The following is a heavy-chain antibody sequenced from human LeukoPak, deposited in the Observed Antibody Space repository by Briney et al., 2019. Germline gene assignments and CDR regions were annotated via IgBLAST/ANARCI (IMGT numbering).Heavy chain of an antibody. Sequence: GGSLRLSCAASGFTFSSYWMSWVRQAPGQGLEWVANIKQDGSEKNYVDSVKGRFTISRHSAKNSLYLQMNSLRAEDTAVYYCARDQTKWEPLRRRDYYYMDVWGKGTTVTVSS. V-gene: IGHV3-7*01. CDR1: GFTFSSYW. CDR3: ARDQTKWEPLRRRDYYYMDV. J-gene: IGHJ6*03. CDR2: IKQDGSEK. D-gene: IGHD1-26*01.